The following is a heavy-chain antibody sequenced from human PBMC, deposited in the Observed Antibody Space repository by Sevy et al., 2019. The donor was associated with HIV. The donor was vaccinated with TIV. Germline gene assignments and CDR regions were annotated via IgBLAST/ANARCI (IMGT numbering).Heavy chain of an antibody. D-gene: IGHD1-1*01. CDR1: GFSFSSHG. Sequence: GGSLRFSCAASGFSFSSHGMHWVRQAPGKGLEWQSVISYDGNKKYYADSVKGRFTISRDNSKNTLYLQMNSLRPEDTAVYYCARDGGWYNYAPSDYWGQGTLVTVSS. CDR2: ISYDGNKK. V-gene: IGHV3-30*03. CDR3: ARDGGWYNYAPSDY. J-gene: IGHJ4*02.